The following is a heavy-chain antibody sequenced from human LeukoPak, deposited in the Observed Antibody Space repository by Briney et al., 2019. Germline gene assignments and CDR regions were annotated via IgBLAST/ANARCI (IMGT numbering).Heavy chain of an antibody. CDR1: GGSISSSTYY. Sequence: PSETLSLTCTVSGGSISSSTYYWGWIRQPPGKGLEWIGEINHSGSTNYNPSLKSRVTISVDTSKNQFSLKLSSVTAADTAVYYCARAGVGSSSSFDYWGQGTLVTVSS. J-gene: IGHJ4*02. CDR3: ARAGVGSSSSFDY. V-gene: IGHV4-39*07. CDR2: INHSGST. D-gene: IGHD6-6*01.